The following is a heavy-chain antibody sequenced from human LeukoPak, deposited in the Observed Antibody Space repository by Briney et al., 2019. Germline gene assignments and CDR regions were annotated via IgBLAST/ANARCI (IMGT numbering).Heavy chain of an antibody. CDR3: ARGHCSSSSCYLPAYYYYYMYV. CDR2: INPNSGGT. V-gene: IGHV1-2*07. Sequence: ASVKVSCKASGYTFTSYGITWVRQAPGQGLEWMGWINPNSGGTNYAHKFQGRVTMTRDTSISTAYMELSRLSSDDTALYYCARGHCSSSSCYLPAYYYYYMYVWDKGTTVTISS. CDR1: GYTFTSYG. D-gene: IGHD2-2*01. J-gene: IGHJ6*03.